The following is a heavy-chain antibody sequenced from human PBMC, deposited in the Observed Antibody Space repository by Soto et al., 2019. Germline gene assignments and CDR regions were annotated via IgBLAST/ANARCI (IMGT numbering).Heavy chain of an antibody. J-gene: IGHJ4*02. CDR2: IYSGGST. D-gene: IGHD7-27*01. CDR1: GFTVSSNY. CDR3: ARGRWAGYWGY. Sequence: PGGSLRLSCAASGFTVSSNYMSWVRQAPGKGLEWVSVIYSGGSTYYADSVKGRFTISRDNSKDTLYLQMNSLRAEDTAVYYCARGRWAGYWGYWGQGTLVTVSS. V-gene: IGHV3-53*01.